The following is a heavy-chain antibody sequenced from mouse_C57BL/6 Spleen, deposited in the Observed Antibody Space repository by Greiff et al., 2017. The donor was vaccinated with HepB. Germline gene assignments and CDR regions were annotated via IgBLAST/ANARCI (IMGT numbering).Heavy chain of an antibody. CDR3: ERPSYYSNYDY. J-gene: IGHJ2*01. V-gene: IGHV1-26*01. Sequence: EVQLQQSGPELVKPGASVKISCKASGYTFTDYYMNWVKQSHGKSLEWIGDINPNNGGTSYNQKFKGKATLTVDNSSSTAYMELRSLTSEDSAVYYCERPSYYSNYDYWGQGTTLTVSS. CDR1: GYTFTDYY. D-gene: IGHD2-5*01. CDR2: INPNNGGT.